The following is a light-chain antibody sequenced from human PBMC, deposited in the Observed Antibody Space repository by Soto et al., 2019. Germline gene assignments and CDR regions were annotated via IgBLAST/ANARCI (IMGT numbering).Light chain of an antibody. CDR2: GAS. CDR3: QQCGSSPWT. CDR1: QSLNRD. V-gene: IGKV3-20*01. Sequence: IGMTQCPATLSMSPGEGATLSCRASQSLNRDLAWYQQKPGQSPRLLIFGASIRATGIPARFSGGGSGTDFTLTIRRLEPEDFAVYYCQQCGSSPWTFGQGTKVDIK. J-gene: IGKJ1*01.